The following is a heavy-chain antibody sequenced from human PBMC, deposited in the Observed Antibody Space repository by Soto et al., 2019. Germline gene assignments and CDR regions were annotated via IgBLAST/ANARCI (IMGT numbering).Heavy chain of an antibody. Sequence: ASVKVSCKASGYTFTSYAMHWVRQAPGQRLEWMGWTNAGNGNTKYSQKFQGRVTITRDTSASTAYMELSSLRSEDTAVYYCARVLPYYYDSSGYLPGAFDIWGQGTMVTVSS. D-gene: IGHD3-22*01. V-gene: IGHV1-3*01. CDR2: TNAGNGNT. CDR1: GYTFTSYA. J-gene: IGHJ3*02. CDR3: ARVLPYYYDSSGYLPGAFDI.